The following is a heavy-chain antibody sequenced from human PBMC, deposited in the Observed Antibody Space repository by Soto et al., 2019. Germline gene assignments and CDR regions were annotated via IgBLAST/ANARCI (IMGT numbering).Heavy chain of an antibody. CDR1: GGSISSDGYC. Sequence: QLQLQESGSGLVKPSQTLSLTCAVSGGSISSDGYCWSWIRQPPGKGLEWIGYIYHSGSTYYNPSLKSRVTITVYRSKNQFSLKLSSVYAADTAVYYCARDPGLWGRGTLVTVSS. CDR3: ARDPGL. V-gene: IGHV4-30-2*01. J-gene: IGHJ2*01. CDR2: IYHSGST.